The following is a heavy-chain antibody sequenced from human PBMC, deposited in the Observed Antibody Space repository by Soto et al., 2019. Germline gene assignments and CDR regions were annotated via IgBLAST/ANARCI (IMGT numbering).Heavy chain of an antibody. D-gene: IGHD3-3*01. Sequence: PGGSLRLSCAASGFTVSNTYMTWVRQPPGKGLEWVSYISSSGSTIYYADSMKGRFTISRDNAKNSLYLQMNSLRAEDTAVYYCVVLAILAWGQGTLVTVSS. CDR2: ISSSGSTI. CDR3: VVLAILA. CDR1: GFTVSNTY. J-gene: IGHJ5*02. V-gene: IGHV3-11*04.